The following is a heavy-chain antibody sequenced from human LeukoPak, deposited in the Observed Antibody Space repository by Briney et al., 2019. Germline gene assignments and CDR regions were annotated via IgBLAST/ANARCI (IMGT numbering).Heavy chain of an antibody. CDR3: ARGTSMSIGEDIVVVPAAMYSDY. V-gene: IGHV4-59*12. D-gene: IGHD2-2*01. J-gene: IGHJ4*02. Sequence: PSETLSLTCTVSGGSISSYYWSWIRQPPGKGLEWIGYIYYSGSTNYNPSLKSRVTISVDTSKNQFSLKLSSVTAADTAVYYCARGTSMSIGEDIVVVPAAMYSDYWGQGTLVTVSS. CDR2: IYYSGST. CDR1: GGSISSYY.